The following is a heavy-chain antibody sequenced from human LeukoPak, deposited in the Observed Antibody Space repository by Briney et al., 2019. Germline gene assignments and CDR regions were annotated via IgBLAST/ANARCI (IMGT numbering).Heavy chain of an antibody. V-gene: IGHV4-34*01. CDR1: GGSFSDYY. D-gene: IGHD6-19*01. Sequence: SETLSLTCAVYGGSFSDYYWSWIRQPPGKGLEWIGEINHSGSTNYNPSLKSRVTISVDTSKNQFSLKLSSVTAADTAVYYCARLGASSGWYLKRSGSDAFDIWGQGTMVTVSS. CDR3: ARLGASSGWYLKRSGSDAFDI. CDR2: INHSGST. J-gene: IGHJ3*02.